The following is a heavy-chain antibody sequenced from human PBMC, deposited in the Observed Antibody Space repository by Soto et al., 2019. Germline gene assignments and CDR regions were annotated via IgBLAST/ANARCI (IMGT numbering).Heavy chain of an antibody. CDR3: ATRTITLPH. Sequence: EVHLVESGGGLVQPGGSLRLSCAASRFAVSDNYMRWVRQAPGKGLEFVSLIYSGGTTSYADSVKGRFTISRDNSKNTLYLQMNNLRAEDTAVYYCATRTITLPHWGQGTLVTVSS. CDR1: RFAVSDNY. V-gene: IGHV3-66*01. J-gene: IGHJ4*02. D-gene: IGHD5-12*01. CDR2: IYSGGTT.